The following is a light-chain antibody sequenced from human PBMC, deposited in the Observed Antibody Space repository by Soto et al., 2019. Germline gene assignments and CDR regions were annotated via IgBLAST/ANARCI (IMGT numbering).Light chain of an antibody. Sequence: ETVMTQSPATLSLSPGDRATLSCRASQSITSNFAWYQHKPGQAPRLLIYRASTRATGIPARFSGSGSGTDFTLTISSLQSKDFAVYYCQQYNNWPPNTFGGGTKVELK. CDR3: QQYNNWPPNT. CDR1: QSITSN. V-gene: IGKV3-15*01. CDR2: RAS. J-gene: IGKJ4*01.